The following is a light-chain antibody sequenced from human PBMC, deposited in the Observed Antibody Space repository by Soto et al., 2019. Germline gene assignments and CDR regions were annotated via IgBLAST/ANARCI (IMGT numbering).Light chain of an antibody. Sequence: QSVLTQPASVSGSPGQSITISCTGTSSDVGGYNYVSWYQQHPGTAPKLMIFDVINRPSGVSNRFSGSKSGNTASLTISGLQAEDEADYYCSSYTSSSAPYVFGTGTKVTV. CDR1: SSDVGGYNY. V-gene: IGLV2-14*03. CDR2: DVI. J-gene: IGLJ1*01. CDR3: SSYTSSSAPYV.